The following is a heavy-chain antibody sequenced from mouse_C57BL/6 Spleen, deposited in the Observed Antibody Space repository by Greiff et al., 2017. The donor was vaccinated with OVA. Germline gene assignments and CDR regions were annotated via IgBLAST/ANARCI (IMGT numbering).Heavy chain of an antibody. J-gene: IGHJ2*01. CDR3: ARNHRGYFDY. CDR2: INPSSGYT. CDR1: GYTFTSYW. V-gene: IGHV1-7*01. Sequence: VQLQQSGAELAKPGASVKLSCKASGYTFTSYWMHWVKQRPGQGLEWIGYINPSSGYTKYNQKFKDKATLTAEKSSSTAYMQLSSLTYEDSAVYYCARNHRGYFDYWGQGTTLTVSS.